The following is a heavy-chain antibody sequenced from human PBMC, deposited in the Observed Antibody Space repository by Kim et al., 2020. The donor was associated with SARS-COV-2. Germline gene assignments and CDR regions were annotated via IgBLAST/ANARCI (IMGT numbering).Heavy chain of an antibody. Sequence: SETLSLTCAVYGGSFSGYYWSWIRQPPGKGLEWIGEINHSGSTNYNPSLKSRVTISVDTSKNQFSLKLSSVTAADTAVYYCVRLIAAAGNFDYWGQGTLVTVSS. CDR3: VRLIAAAGNFDY. D-gene: IGHD6-13*01. J-gene: IGHJ4*02. CDR2: INHSGST. CDR1: GGSFSGYY. V-gene: IGHV4-34*01.